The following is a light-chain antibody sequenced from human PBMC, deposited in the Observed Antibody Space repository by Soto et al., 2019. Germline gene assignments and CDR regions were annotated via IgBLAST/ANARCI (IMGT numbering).Light chain of an antibody. CDR3: LQDHAYPWT. CDR2: DTF. CDR1: QGIAND. J-gene: IGKJ1*01. V-gene: IGKV1-17*01. Sequence: DIQMTQSPSSLSASVGARVTITCRASQGIANDLAWYQQGPGKAPERLIYDTFTLASGVPSRFSGSGSGAEFTLTIASLQPEDIATYYCLQDHAYPWTFGQGTKVDIK.